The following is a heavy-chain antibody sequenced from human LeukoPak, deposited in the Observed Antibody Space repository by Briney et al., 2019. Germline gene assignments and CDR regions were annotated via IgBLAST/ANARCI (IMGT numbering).Heavy chain of an antibody. CDR2: ITSIGDDT. CDR3: AFDWGFDY. J-gene: IGHJ4*02. V-gene: IGHV3-23*01. Sequence: PGGSLRLTCAVSGFSSSNYAMSWVRQAPGKGLEWVSSITSIGDDTFYAVSVKGRFTISRDNSWDTVFLQMNSLRADDTAVYYCAFDWGFDYWGQGTLVTVSS. D-gene: IGHD3-16*01. CDR1: GFSSSNYA.